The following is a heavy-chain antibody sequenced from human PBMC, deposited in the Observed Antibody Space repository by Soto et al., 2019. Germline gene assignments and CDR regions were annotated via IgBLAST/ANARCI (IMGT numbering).Heavy chain of an antibody. V-gene: IGHV1-2*02. Sequence: GASVKVSCKASGYTFTSYGISWVRQAPGQGLEWMGWINANSGDTDRAPKFQDRLTMTRDTSISTAYMELSRLRSDDTAVYYCARGGALDGTSPPFNHWGQGTLVTVSS. CDR2: INANSGDT. CDR3: ARGGALDGTSPPFNH. D-gene: IGHD6-19*01. J-gene: IGHJ4*02. CDR1: GYTFTSYG.